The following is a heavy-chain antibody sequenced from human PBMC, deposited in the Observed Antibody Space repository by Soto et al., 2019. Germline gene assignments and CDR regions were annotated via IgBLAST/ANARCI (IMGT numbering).Heavy chain of an antibody. Sequence: QVQLVQSGAEVKKPGSSVKVSCKASGGTFSSYAISWVRQAPGQGLEWMGGIIPVFGTANYAQKFQGRVRITADESTSTAYMELSSLRSEDTAVYYCARDRAFIVGARPFDYWGQGTLVTVSS. CDR2: IIPVFGTA. J-gene: IGHJ4*02. D-gene: IGHD1-26*01. CDR3: ARDRAFIVGARPFDY. V-gene: IGHV1-69*12. CDR1: GGTFSSYA.